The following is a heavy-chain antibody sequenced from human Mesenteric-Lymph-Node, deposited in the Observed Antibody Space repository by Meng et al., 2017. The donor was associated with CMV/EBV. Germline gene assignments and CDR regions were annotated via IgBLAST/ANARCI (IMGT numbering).Heavy chain of an antibody. J-gene: IGHJ6*02. CDR3: ARDLAAAGGMDV. CDR1: GFTFSSYA. V-gene: IGHV3-30-3*01. CDR2: ISYDGSNK. Sequence: GESLKISCAASGFTFSSYAMHWVRQAPGKGLEWVAVISYDGSNKYYADSVKGRLTISRDNSQNTLYLQMNSLRAEDTALYYCARDLAAAGGMDVWGQGTTVTVSS. D-gene: IGHD6-13*01.